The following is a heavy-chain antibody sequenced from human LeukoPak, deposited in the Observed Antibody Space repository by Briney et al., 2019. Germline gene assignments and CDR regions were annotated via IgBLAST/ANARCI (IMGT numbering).Heavy chain of an antibody. D-gene: IGHD3-3*01. CDR2: ISWNSGSI. J-gene: IGHJ6*02. CDR3: AKALNYDFWSGPYYGMDV. V-gene: IGHV3-9*01. Sequence: GRSLRLSCAASGFTFDDYDMHWVRQAPGKGLEWVSGISWNSGSIGYADSVKGRFTISRDNAKNSLYLQMNSLRAEDTALYYCAKALNYDFWSGPYYGMDVWGQGTTVTVSS. CDR1: GFTFDDYD.